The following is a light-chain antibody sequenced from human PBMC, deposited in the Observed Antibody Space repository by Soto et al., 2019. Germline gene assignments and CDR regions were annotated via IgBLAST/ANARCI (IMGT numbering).Light chain of an antibody. J-gene: IGLJ1*01. CDR3: SSYAGSSTHYV. Sequence: QSALTQPPSASGSPGQSVTISCTGTSSDVGGYNYVSWYQQHPGKAPKLMIYEVSKRPSGVPDRFSGSKSGNTASLTVSGLQAEDEADYYCSSYAGSSTHYVFGTGTKVTVL. V-gene: IGLV2-8*01. CDR2: EVS. CDR1: SSDVGGYNY.